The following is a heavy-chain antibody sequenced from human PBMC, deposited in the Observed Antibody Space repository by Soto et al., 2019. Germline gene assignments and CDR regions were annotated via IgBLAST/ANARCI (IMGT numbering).Heavy chain of an antibody. V-gene: IGHV4-30-4*08. CDR2: IYYSGST. CDR1: GSSSNSGGYY. CDR3: ARASSTMIKLVYYYAMDV. D-gene: IGHD3-22*01. Sequence: SEDLCLAWSLAGSSSNSGGYYYWCWIRQPPGKGLEWIGYIYYSGSTYYNPSLKSRITIATDTATNQFSLNLSSVTAADTAVYYCARASSTMIKLVYYYAMDVWGQGTTVTVSS. J-gene: IGHJ6*02.